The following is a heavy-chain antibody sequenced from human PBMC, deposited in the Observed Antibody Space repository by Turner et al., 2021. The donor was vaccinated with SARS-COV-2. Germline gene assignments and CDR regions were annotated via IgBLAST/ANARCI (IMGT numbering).Heavy chain of an antibody. D-gene: IGHD6-19*01. Sequence: QVQLRLWGAGLLKPSETLSLTCSVYGGSFSVYYWSWIRQPPGKGLEWIGEINHSRSTNYNPTLKSRVTISVDTSKNQFSLKLSSVTAADTAVYYCAIKLWYISGWYAVDPWGQGTLVTVSS. V-gene: IGHV4-34*01. CDR1: GGSFSVYY. CDR3: AIKLWYISGWYAVDP. CDR2: INHSRST. J-gene: IGHJ5*02.